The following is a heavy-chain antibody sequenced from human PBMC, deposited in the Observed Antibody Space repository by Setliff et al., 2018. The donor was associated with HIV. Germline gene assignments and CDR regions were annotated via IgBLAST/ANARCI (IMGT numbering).Heavy chain of an antibody. D-gene: IGHD3-16*01. CDR2: IYYDGSA. CDR3: AGHVGGGHWNAYYYYYLDV. J-gene: IGHJ6*03. CDR1: GGSVSDSNVY. V-gene: IGHV4-39*01. Sequence: PSETLSLTCSVSGGSVSDSNVYWNWIRQSPGKGLEWIGNIYYDGSAYYNPSLKSRVTILIDTSTNQFSLKLSSVTASDTAVYYCAGHVGGGHWNAYYYYYLDVWGKGTAVTVSS.